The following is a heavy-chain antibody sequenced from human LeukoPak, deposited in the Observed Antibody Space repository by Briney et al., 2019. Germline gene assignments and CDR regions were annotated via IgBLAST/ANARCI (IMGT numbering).Heavy chain of an antibody. J-gene: IGHJ3*02. Sequence: IPSETLSLTCTVSGGSISSYYWSWIRQPPGKGLEWIGYIYYSGSTNYNPSLKSRVTISVDTSKNQFSLKLSSVTAADTAVYYCARQYYDSSGYYYVGAFDIWGQGTMVTVSS. CDR1: GGSISSYY. CDR3: ARQYYDSSGYYYVGAFDI. V-gene: IGHV4-59*08. D-gene: IGHD3-22*01. CDR2: IYYSGST.